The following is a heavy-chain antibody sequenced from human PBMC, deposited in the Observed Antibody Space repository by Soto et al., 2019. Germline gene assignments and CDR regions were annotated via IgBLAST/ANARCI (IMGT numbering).Heavy chain of an antibody. V-gene: IGHV4-39*01. CDR3: ARSLLTMVPDAD. CDR1: GCSISTSSYY. CDR2: IYYSGST. Sequence: PSETLSLTYTFSGCSISTSSYYWGWIRQPPGKGLEWIGSIYYSGSTYYNPSLKSRVTISVDTSKNQFSLKLSSVTAADTAVYYCARSLLTMVPDADWGQG. D-gene: IGHD3-10*01. J-gene: IGHJ1*01.